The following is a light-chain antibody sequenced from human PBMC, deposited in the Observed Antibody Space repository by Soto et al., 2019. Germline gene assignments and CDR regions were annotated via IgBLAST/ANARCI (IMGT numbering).Light chain of an antibody. V-gene: IGLV2-14*01. J-gene: IGLJ3*02. CDR2: EVS. CDR3: SSYTSINTRV. Sequence: QSALTQPASVSGSPGQSITISCTGTSSDVGGYNYVSWYQQHPGKAPKLMIYEVSNRPSGVSNRFSGSKSGNTASLTISGXXAEDEAXXYCSSYTSINTRVFGGGTKLTVL. CDR1: SSDVGGYNY.